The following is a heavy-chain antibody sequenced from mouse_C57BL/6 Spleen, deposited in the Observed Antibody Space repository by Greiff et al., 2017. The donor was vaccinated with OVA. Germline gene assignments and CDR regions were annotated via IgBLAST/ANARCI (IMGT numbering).Heavy chain of an antibody. Sequence: QVQLKQSGPELVKPGASVKISCKASGYAFSSSWMNWVKQRPGKGLEWIGRIYPGDGDTNYNGKFKGKATLTADKSSSTAYMQLSSLTSEDSAVYFCARGGGSGYRDFDYWGQGTTLTVSS. D-gene: IGHD3-2*02. V-gene: IGHV1-82*01. CDR1: GYAFSSSW. CDR3: ARGGGSGYRDFDY. J-gene: IGHJ2*01. CDR2: IYPGDGDT.